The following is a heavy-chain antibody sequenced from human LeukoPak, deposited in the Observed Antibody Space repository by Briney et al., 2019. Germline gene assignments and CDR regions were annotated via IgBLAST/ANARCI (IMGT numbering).Heavy chain of an antibody. CDR3: AGGYSYGENY. Sequence: SETLSLTCTVSGGSISSGDYYWSWIRQPPGTGLEWIGYIYYSGTTNYNPSLKSRVTISVDTSKNQFSLKLSSVTAADTAVYYCAGGYSYGENYWGQGTLVTVSS. V-gene: IGHV4-61*08. D-gene: IGHD5-18*01. CDR1: GGSISSGDYY. J-gene: IGHJ4*02. CDR2: IYYSGTT.